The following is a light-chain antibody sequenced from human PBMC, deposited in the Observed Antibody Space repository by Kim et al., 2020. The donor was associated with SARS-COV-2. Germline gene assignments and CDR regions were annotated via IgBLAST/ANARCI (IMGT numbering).Light chain of an antibody. V-gene: IGLV3-1*01. Sequence: SYELTQPPSVSVSPGQTASITCSGDKLGDKYACWYQQKPGQSPVLVIYQDSKRPSGIPERFSGSNSGNTATLTISGTQARDEADYHCQAWDTTTYVFGT. CDR3: QAWDTTTYV. J-gene: IGLJ1*01. CDR1: KLGDKY. CDR2: QDS.